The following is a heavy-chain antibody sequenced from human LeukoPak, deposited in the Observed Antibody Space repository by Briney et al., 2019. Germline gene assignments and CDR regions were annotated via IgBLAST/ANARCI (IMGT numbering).Heavy chain of an antibody. CDR1: GFTVSSNY. CDR3: ARGEALDDDAFDI. Sequence: GGSLRLSCAASGFTVSSNYMSWVRQAPGKGLEWVSVIYSGGSTYYADSVKGRFTISRDNSKNTLYLQMNSLRAEDTAVYYCARGEALDDDAFDIWGQGTMVTVSS. D-gene: IGHD1-1*01. CDR2: IYSGGST. V-gene: IGHV3-53*01. J-gene: IGHJ3*02.